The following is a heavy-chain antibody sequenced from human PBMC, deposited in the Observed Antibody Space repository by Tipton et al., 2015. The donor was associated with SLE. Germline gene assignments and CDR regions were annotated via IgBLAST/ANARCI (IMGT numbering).Heavy chain of an antibody. CDR1: GYSIRSGYY. J-gene: IGHJ2*01. CDR2: IYHSGST. V-gene: IGHV4-38-2*02. CDR3: ARSGHIVVVVLGYFDV. Sequence: LRLSCTVSGYSIRSGYYWGWIRQPPGKGLEWIGSIYHSGSTYYNPSLKSRVTISVDTSKNQFSLKLSSVTAADTAVYYCARSGHIVVVVLGYFDVWGRGPLVTVSS. D-gene: IGHD2-21*01.